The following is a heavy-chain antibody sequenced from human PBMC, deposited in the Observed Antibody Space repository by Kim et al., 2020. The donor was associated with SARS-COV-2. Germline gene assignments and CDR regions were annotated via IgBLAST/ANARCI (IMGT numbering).Heavy chain of an antibody. CDR1: GGSFSGYY. CDR2: INHSGSN. CDR3: ARGVNRYYDSSGYSSDP. Sequence: SETLSLTCAVYGGSFSGYYWSWIRQPPGKGLEWIGEINHSGSNNYNPSLKSRVTISVDTSKNQFSLKLSSVTAADTAVYHCARGVNRYYDSSGYSSDPWG. D-gene: IGHD3-22*01. V-gene: IGHV4-34*01. J-gene: IGHJ5*02.